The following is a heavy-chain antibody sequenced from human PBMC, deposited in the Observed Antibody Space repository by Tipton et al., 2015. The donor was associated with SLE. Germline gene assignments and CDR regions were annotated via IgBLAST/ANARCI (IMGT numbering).Heavy chain of an antibody. CDR1: GGSFSGYY. V-gene: IGHV4-34*01. Sequence: TLSLTCAVYGGSFSGYYWSWIRQPPGKGLEWIGEINHSGSTNYNPSLKSRVTISVDTSKNQFSLKLSSVTAADTAVYYCARGAAARHRFDPWGQGTLVTVSS. CDR2: INHSGST. D-gene: IGHD6-6*01. CDR3: ARGAAARHRFDP. J-gene: IGHJ5*02.